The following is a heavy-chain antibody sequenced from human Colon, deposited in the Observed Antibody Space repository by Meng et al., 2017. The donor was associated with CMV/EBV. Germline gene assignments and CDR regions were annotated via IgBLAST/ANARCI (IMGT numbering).Heavy chain of an antibody. D-gene: IGHD2-2*01. V-gene: IGHV3-74*01. J-gene: IGHJ3*02. CDR3: ARGGAFCSTAGCHRNDAFDI. CDR2: IDSDGTSI. Sequence: GGSLRLSCVVSGFSLKTQMMTWVRQAPGKGLVWVSRIDSDGTSISYADSVKGRFTISRDNGKNTLYLQIHSLRGEDTAMYYCARGGAFCSTAGCHRNDAFDIWGRGTMVTVSS. CDR1: GFSLKTQM.